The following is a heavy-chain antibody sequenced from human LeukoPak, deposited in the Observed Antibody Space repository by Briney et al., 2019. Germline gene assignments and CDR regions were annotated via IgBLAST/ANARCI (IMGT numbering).Heavy chain of an antibody. CDR2: IKQGGGER. V-gene: IGHV3-7*03. D-gene: IGHD4-23*01. J-gene: IGHJ4*02. Sequence: QAGGSLRLSCAASGFTFSSHWMNWVRQAPGTGLEWVANIKQGGGERNYVDSVKGRFTISRDDAKNSLYLQMNSLRAEDTAIYYCARGPAYGGRTDYLDYWGQGTLVTVSS. CDR1: GFTFSSHW. CDR3: ARGPAYGGRTDYLDY.